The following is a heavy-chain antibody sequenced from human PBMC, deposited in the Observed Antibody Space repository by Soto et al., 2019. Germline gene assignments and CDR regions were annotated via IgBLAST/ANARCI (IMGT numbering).Heavy chain of an antibody. D-gene: IGHD2-15*01. V-gene: IGHV1-69*06. CDR3: ARDPVVVVAATHYYYYGMDV. J-gene: IGHJ6*02. CDR2: IIPIFGTA. CDR1: GGTFSIYA. Sequence: VRVTCRDSGGTFSIYAICWVRQAPGQVLEWMGGIIPIFGTANYAQKFQGRVTITADKSTSTAYMELSSLRSEDTAVYYCARDPVVVVAATHYYYYGMDVWGQGTTVTV.